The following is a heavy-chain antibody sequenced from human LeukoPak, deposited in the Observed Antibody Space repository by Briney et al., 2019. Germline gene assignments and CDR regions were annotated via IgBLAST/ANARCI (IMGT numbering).Heavy chain of an antibody. CDR3: VKDLYSSLIELDY. CDR2: ISGEGAST. V-gene: IGHV3-43*02. D-gene: IGHD6-13*01. CDR1: GFAFDDYA. J-gene: IGHJ4*02. Sequence: GGSLRLSCAASGFAFDDYAMHWVRQAPGKGLEWVSLISGEGASTYYADSVKGRFTISRDNSKNSLYLQMNNLRTEDTALYYCVKDLYSSLIELDYWGQGTLVTVSS.